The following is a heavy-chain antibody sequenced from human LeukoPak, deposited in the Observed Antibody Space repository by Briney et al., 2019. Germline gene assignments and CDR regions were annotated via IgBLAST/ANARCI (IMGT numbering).Heavy chain of an antibody. CDR3: ALRNGYGSARPYAVWLDP. V-gene: IGHV5-51*01. J-gene: IGHJ5*02. D-gene: IGHD3-10*01. Sequence: GESLKISCKTSGFTFTAYWIVWVRQVPGKGLECVGGIAPGDPATRYSPSFQGQVTMSADKSLTTAYLQWDSLKASDTAIYYCALRNGYGSARPYAVWLDPWGQGTLVTVSS. CDR1: GFTFTAYW. CDR2: IAPGDPAT.